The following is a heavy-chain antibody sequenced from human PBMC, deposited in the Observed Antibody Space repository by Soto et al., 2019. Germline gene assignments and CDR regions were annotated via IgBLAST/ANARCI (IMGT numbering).Heavy chain of an antibody. J-gene: IGHJ3*01. V-gene: IGHV1-69*02. CDR1: GGTFSSYT. CDR2: IIPILGIA. D-gene: IGHD2-15*01. Sequence: SVKVSCKASGGTFSSYTISWVRQAPGQGLEWMGRIIPILGIANYAQKFQGRVTITADKSTSTAYMELSSLRSEDTAVYYCARDFYYCSGGSCYYVLLWGQGTMVTVAS. CDR3: ARDFYYCSGGSCYYVLL.